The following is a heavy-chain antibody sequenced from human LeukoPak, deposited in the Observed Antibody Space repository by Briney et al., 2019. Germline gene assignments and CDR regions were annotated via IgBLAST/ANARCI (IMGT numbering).Heavy chain of an antibody. Sequence: GASVKVSCKASGYTFTSYGISWVRQAPGQGLEWMGWISVYNGNTNYAQKLQGRVTMTTDTSTSTAYMELRSLRSDDTAVYYCARDLTMVRGVIMGYWGQGTLVTVSS. D-gene: IGHD3-10*01. V-gene: IGHV1-18*01. CDR3: ARDLTMVRGVIMGY. CDR1: GYTFTSYG. J-gene: IGHJ4*02. CDR2: ISVYNGNT.